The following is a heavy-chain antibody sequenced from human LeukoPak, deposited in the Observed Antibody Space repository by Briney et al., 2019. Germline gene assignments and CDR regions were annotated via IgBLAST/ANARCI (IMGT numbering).Heavy chain of an antibody. CDR1: GGSVSSSNYY. V-gene: IGHV4-39*01. Sequence: PSETLSLTCTVSGGSVSSSNYYWGWIRQPPGKGLGWIGSIFYTGNTYYNPSLKSRVTVSVDTSKNQFSLKLNSVTAADTAVYYCARLTMVRGVDCWGQGTLVTVSS. D-gene: IGHD3-10*01. J-gene: IGHJ4*02. CDR3: ARLTMVRGVDC. CDR2: IFYTGNT.